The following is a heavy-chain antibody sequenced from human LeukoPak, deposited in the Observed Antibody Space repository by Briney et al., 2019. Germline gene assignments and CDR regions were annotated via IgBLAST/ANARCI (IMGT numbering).Heavy chain of an antibody. Sequence: AGGSLRLSCAASGFTVSSNYMSWVRQAPGKGLEWVSVIYSGGSTYYADSVKGRFTISRDNSKNTLYLQMNSLTAEDTAVYYCARAGYFYDSSGYYRTLYFDYWGQGTLVTVSS. CDR3: ARAGYFYDSSGYYRTLYFDY. J-gene: IGHJ4*02. V-gene: IGHV3-53*01. CDR2: IYSGGST. D-gene: IGHD3-22*01. CDR1: GFTVSSNY.